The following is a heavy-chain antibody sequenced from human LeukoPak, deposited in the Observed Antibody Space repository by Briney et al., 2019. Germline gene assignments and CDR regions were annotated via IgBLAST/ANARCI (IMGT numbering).Heavy chain of an antibody. CDR2: IYYGGST. CDR3: AKSTYYYDTFVNAFDL. CDR1: GGSISGSSHY. Sequence: SETLSLTCTVSGGSISGSSHYWAWIRQPPGKGLEWIGSIYYGGSTYYNASLRSRVTTSVDTSKNQFSLKLNSVTAADTAVYYCAKSTYYYDTFVNAFDLWGQGTVVTVSS. V-gene: IGHV4-39*07. D-gene: IGHD3-22*01. J-gene: IGHJ3*01.